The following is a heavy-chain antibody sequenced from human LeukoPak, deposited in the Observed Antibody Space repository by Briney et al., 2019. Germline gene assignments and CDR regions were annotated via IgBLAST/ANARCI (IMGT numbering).Heavy chain of an antibody. CDR1: GFTFSSYD. D-gene: IGHD2-2*01. CDR2: IGTAGDT. CDR3: ARGGYCSSTSCSRYYYYGMDV. J-gene: IGHJ6*02. V-gene: IGHV3-13*01. Sequence: GGSLRLSCAASGFTFSSYDMHWVRQATGKGLEWVSAIGTAGDTYYPGSVKGRFTISRENAKNSLYLQMNSLRAGDTAVYYCARGGYCSSTSCSRYYYYGMDVWGQGTTVTVSS.